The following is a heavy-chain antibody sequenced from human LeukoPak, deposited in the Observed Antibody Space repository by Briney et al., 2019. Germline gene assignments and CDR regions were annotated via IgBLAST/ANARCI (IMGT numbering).Heavy chain of an antibody. D-gene: IGHD5-18*01. CDR3: ARGGARIGEYTYGFDY. V-gene: IGHV3-74*01. Sequence: GGSLRLSCAASGFTFSDYCMHWVRQAPGKGLVWVSRINSDGSGTNYPDSVKGRFTMSRDNAKNTLYLQMNSLRAEDTPVYYCARGGARIGEYTYGFDYWGQGALVTVSS. J-gene: IGHJ4*02. CDR1: GFTFSDYC. CDR2: INSDGSGT.